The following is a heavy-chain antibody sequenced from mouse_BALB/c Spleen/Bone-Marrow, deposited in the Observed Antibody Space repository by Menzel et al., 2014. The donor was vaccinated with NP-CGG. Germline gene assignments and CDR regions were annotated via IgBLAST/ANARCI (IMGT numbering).Heavy chain of an antibody. V-gene: IGHV2-5*01. Sequence: QVQLQQSGPGLVQPSQSLSITCTVSGFSLTSYGVHWVRQSPGKGLEWLGVIWRGGSTDYNAASMSRLSITKDNSKSQVFFKMNSLQADDTAIYYCAKIGTTTGAMDYWGQGTSVTVSS. J-gene: IGHJ4*01. D-gene: IGHD2-14*01. CDR1: GFSLTSYG. CDR2: IWRGGST. CDR3: AKIGTTTGAMDY.